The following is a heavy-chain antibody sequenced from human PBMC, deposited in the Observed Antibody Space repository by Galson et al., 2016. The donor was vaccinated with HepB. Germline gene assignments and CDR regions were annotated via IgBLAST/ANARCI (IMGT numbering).Heavy chain of an antibody. J-gene: IGHJ6*02. D-gene: IGHD3-10*01. CDR1: GDSISRFY. V-gene: IGHV4-59*01. CDR2: IFHSGRT. CDR3: AREGSQGTYYGDYYGMDV. Sequence: ETLSLTCTVSGDSISRFYWSWIRQPPGKGLEYIGHIFHSGRTHYNPSLKSRVTISIDTSQNQFSLNLRSVTAADTAVYYCAREGSQGTYYGDYYGMDVWGRGTTVTVSS.